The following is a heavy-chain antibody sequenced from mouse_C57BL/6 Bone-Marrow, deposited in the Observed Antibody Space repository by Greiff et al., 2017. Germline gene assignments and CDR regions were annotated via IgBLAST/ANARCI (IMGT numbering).Heavy chain of an antibody. V-gene: IGHV1-59*01. J-gene: IGHJ2*01. CDR1: GYTFTSYW. D-gene: IGHD2-4*01. Sequence: QVQLQQPGAELVRPGTSVKLSCKASGYTFTSYWMHWVKQRPGQGLEWIGVIDPSDSYTNYNQKFKGKATLTVDTSSSTAYMQLSSLTSEDSAVYACARHYYDYDDFDYWGQGTTLTVSS. CDR2: IDPSDSYT. CDR3: ARHYYDYDDFDY.